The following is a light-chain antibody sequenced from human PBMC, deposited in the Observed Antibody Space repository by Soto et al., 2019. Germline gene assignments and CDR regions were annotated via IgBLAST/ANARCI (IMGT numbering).Light chain of an antibody. Sequence: EIVMTQSPATLSLSPGERATLSCRASQSVRSNLAWYQQKPGQAPRLLIYDASNRATGIPARSSGSGSGTDFTLTISSLEPEDFAVYYCQQRSNWPPTFGQGTRLEIK. CDR3: QQRSNWPPT. J-gene: IGKJ5*01. CDR2: DAS. CDR1: QSVRSN. V-gene: IGKV3-11*01.